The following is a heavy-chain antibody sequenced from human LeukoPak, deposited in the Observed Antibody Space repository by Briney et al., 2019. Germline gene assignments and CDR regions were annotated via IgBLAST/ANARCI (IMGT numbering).Heavy chain of an antibody. V-gene: IGHV4-38-2*02. Sequence: SETLSLTCTVSGYSISSGYYWGWIRQPPGKGLEWSGSNYHSGSTYYNPSLKSRVTISVDTSKNQFSLKLSSVTAADTAVYYCARDRGGYSYHDAFDIWGQGTMVTVSS. CDR3: ARDRGGYSYHDAFDI. CDR2: NYHSGST. J-gene: IGHJ3*02. CDR1: GYSISSGYY. D-gene: IGHD5-18*01.